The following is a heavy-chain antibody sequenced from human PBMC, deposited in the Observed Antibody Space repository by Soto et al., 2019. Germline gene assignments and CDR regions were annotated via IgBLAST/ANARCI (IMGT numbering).Heavy chain of an antibody. J-gene: IGHJ6*02. CDR2: ISYDGSNK. D-gene: IGHD6-19*01. Sequence: QVQLVESGGGVVQPGRSLRLSCAASGFTFSSYAMHWVRQAPGKGLEWVAVISYDGSNKYYADSVKGRFTISRDNSKNTLYLQMDSLRAEDSGVYYCARGEDGWDYYYYYYGMDVWGQGTTVTVSS. V-gene: IGHV3-30-3*01. CDR3: ARGEDGWDYYYYYYGMDV. CDR1: GFTFSSYA.